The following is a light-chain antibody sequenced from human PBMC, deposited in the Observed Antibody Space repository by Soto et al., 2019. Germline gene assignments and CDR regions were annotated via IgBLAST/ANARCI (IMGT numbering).Light chain of an antibody. Sequence: QSALTQPASVSGSPGQSITISCTGTSSNVGSYNLVSWYQHHPGKAPKLMIYEGNKRPSGVSNRFSGSKSGNTASLTISGLPAEDEADYYCCSFAGTSTYVFGTGNKLTVL. CDR3: CSFAGTSTYV. V-gene: IGLV2-23*01. CDR2: EGN. CDR1: SSNVGSYNL. J-gene: IGLJ1*01.